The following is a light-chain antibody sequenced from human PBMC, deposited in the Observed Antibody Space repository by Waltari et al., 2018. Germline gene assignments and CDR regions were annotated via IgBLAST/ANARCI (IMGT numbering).Light chain of an antibody. V-gene: IGKV1-39*01. J-gene: IGKJ3*01. CDR3: QQYYTFPRLS. CDR1: QNIDGR. Sequence: DVQMTQSPSSLSASVGDTVTITCRTSQNIDGRLTWLQQKPGKAPELLIYGTSILRGGVPSRFSDSGSGTNFTLTIYNLQPEDFAAYYCQQYYTFPRLSFGPGTTFDV. CDR2: GTS.